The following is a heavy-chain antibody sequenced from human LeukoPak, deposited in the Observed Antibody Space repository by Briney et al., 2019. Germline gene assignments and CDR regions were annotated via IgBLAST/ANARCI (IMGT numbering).Heavy chain of an antibody. CDR1: GGSFSGYY. V-gene: IGHV4-34*01. CDR2: INHSGST. D-gene: IGHD3-10*01. CDR3: ARRGLSDGSGSYTFDY. J-gene: IGHJ4*02. Sequence: SKTLSLTCAVYGGSFSGYYWSWIRQPPGKGLEWIGEINHSGSTNYNPSLKSRVTISVDTSKNQFSLKLSSVTAADTAVYYCARRGLSDGSGSYTFDYWGQGTLVTVSS.